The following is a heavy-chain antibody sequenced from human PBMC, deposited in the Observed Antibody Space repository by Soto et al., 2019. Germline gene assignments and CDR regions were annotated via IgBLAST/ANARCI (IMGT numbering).Heavy chain of an antibody. J-gene: IGHJ6*02. Sequence: GGSLRLSCAASGFTFSSYGMHWVRQAPGKGLEWVAVIWYDGSNKYYADSVKGRFTISRDNSKNTLYLQMNSLRAEDTAVYYCAREGGVDTLYYYYYGMDVWGQGTTVTVSS. D-gene: IGHD2-15*01. CDR3: AREGGVDTLYYYYYGMDV. CDR2: IWYDGSNK. V-gene: IGHV3-33*01. CDR1: GFTFSSYG.